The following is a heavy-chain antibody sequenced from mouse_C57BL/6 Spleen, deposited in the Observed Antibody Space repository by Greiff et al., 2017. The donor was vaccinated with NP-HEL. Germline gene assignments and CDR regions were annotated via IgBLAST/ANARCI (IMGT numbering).Heavy chain of an antibody. CDR2: IDPEDGDT. V-gene: IGHV14-1*01. Sequence: EVKVVESGAELVRPGASVKLSCTASGFNIKDYYMHWVKQRPEQGLEWIGRIDPEDGDTEYAPKFQGKATMTADTASNTAYLQLSSLTSEDTAVYYCARFSGGSSYVWYFDVWGTGTTVTVSS. D-gene: IGHD1-1*01. CDR1: GFNIKDYY. J-gene: IGHJ1*03. CDR3: ARFSGGSSYVWYFDV.